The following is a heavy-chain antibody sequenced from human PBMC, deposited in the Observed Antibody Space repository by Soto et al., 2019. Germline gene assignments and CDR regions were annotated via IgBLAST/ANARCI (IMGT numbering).Heavy chain of an antibody. J-gene: IGHJ3*02. D-gene: IGHD2-2*01. V-gene: IGHV1-69*13. CDR1: GGTFSSYA. CDR2: IIPIFGTA. CDR3: ASSGYCSSTSCYAFDI. Sequence: SVKVSCKASGGTFSSYAISWVRQAPGQGLEWMGGIIPIFGTANYVQKFQGRVTITADESTSTAYMELSSLRSEDTAVYYCASSGYCSSTSCYAFDIWGQGTMVTVSS.